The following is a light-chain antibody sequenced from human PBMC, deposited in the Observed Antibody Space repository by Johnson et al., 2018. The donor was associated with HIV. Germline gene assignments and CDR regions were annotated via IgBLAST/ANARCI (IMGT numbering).Light chain of an antibody. Sequence: QPVLTQPPSVSAAPGQKVTISCSGSSSNIWNNYVSWYQQLPGTAPRLLIYEDNKRPSGIPDRFSGSKSGTSATLGITGLQTGDEADYYCGTWDSSLSAFYVFGTGTQVTVL. V-gene: IGLV1-51*02. CDR3: GTWDSSLSAFYV. CDR2: EDN. CDR1: SSNIWNNY. J-gene: IGLJ1*01.